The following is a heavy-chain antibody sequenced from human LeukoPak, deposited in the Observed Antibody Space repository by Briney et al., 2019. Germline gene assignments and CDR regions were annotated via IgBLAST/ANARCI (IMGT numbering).Heavy chain of an antibody. CDR3: ARDARGIVVVPAAPYYYYYYMDV. CDR1: GFTVSSNY. D-gene: IGHD2-2*01. CDR2: IYSGGST. J-gene: IGHJ6*03. V-gene: IGHV3-53*01. Sequence: PGGSLRLSCAASGFTVSSNYMSWVRQAPGKGLEWVSVIYSGGSTYYADSVKGRFTISRDNSKNTLYLQMNSLRAEDTAVYYCARDARGIVVVPAAPYYYYYYMDVWGKGTTVTVSS.